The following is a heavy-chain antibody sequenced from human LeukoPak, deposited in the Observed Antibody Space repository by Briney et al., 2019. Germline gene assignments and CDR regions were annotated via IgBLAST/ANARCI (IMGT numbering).Heavy chain of an antibody. V-gene: IGHV3-48*02. CDR3: ARRVKYYYDSSGYYYFDY. CDR2: ISSSSSII. Sequence: PGGSLRLSCAASGFTFISYSMNWVRQAPGKGVEWVSYISSSSSIIYYADSVKGRFTISRDNAKNSLYLQMNSLRDADTAVYYCARRVKYYYDSSGYYYFDYWGQGTLVTVSS. D-gene: IGHD3-22*01. CDR1: GFTFISYS. J-gene: IGHJ4*02.